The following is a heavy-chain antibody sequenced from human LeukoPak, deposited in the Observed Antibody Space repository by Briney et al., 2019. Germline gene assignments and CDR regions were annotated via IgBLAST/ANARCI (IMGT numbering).Heavy chain of an antibody. CDR2: IYYSGST. J-gene: IGHJ4*02. Sequence: PSQTLSLTCTVSGGSISSGGYYWSWIRQHPGKGLEWIGYIYYSGSTYYNPSLKSRVTISVDTSKNQFPLKLSSVTAADTAVYYCARGPSAVVADFDYWGQGTLVTVSS. CDR1: GGSISSGGYY. CDR3: ARGPSAVVADFDY. V-gene: IGHV4-31*03. D-gene: IGHD5-12*01.